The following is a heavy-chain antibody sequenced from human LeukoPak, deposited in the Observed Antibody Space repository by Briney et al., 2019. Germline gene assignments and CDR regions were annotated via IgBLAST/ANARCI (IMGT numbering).Heavy chain of an antibody. CDR1: GGSISTITYY. CDR3: ARGFRQQDN. J-gene: IGHJ4*02. V-gene: IGHV4-39*07. Sequence: SETLSLTCTVSGGSISTITYYWSWIRQPPGKGLEWIGEINHSGSTNYNPSLKSRVTISVDTSKNQFSLKLSSVTAADTAVYYCARGFRQQDNWGQGILVIVSS. CDR2: INHSGST. D-gene: IGHD6-13*01.